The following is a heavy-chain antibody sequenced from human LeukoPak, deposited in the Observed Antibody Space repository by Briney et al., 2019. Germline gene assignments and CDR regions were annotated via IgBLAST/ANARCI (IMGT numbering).Heavy chain of an antibody. V-gene: IGHV3-20*04. CDR3: ARGPPYYYGSGSSLRGAFDI. CDR1: GFTFDDYG. J-gene: IGHJ3*02. CDR2: INWNGGST. D-gene: IGHD3-10*01. Sequence: GGSLRLSCAASGFTFDDYGMSWVRQAPGKGLEWVSGINWNGGSTGYADSVKGRFTISRDNANNSLYLQMNSLRAEDTALYYCARGPPYYYGSGSSLRGAFDIWGQGTMVTVSS.